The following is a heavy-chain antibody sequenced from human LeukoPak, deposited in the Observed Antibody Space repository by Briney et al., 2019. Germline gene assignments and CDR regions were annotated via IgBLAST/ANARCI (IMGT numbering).Heavy chain of an antibody. Sequence: ASVKLSRKASGYTFTSYGISWVRQAPGQGLGWMGWIGAYNGNTTYAQKLQRRVTMTIDTSTSTADMELRSLRSDGAAVYYCARLSNPNWFDPWGQGTLVTVSS. CDR1: GYTFTSYG. CDR3: ARLSNPNWFDP. CDR2: IGAYNGNT. J-gene: IGHJ5*02. V-gene: IGHV1-18*01. D-gene: IGHD3-16*02.